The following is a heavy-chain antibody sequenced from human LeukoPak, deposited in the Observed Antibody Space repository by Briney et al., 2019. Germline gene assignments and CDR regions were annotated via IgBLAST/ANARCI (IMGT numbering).Heavy chain of an antibody. CDR1: GGSISSYY. J-gene: IGHJ4*02. CDR3: ARHGRDYYDSSGYYFD. V-gene: IGHV4-4*09. CDR2: IYTSGST. D-gene: IGHD3-22*01. Sequence: PSETLSLTCTVSGGSISSYYWSWIRQPPGKGLEWIGYIYTSGSTNYNPSLKSRVTISVDTSKNQISLKLSSVTAADTAVYYCARHGRDYYDSSGYYFDWGQGTLVTVSS.